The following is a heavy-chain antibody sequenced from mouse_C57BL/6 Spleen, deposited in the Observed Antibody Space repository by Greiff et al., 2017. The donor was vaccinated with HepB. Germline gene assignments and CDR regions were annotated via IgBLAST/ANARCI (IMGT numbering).Heavy chain of an antibody. V-gene: IGHV1-18*01. J-gene: IGHJ4*01. CDR1: GYTFTDYN. D-gene: IGHD1-1*01. CDR2: INPNNGGT. CDR3: ARFMDAMDY. Sequence: EVQLKESGPELVKPGASVKIPCKASGYTFTDYNMDWVKQSHGKSLEWIGDINPNNGGTIYNQKFKGKATLTVDKSSSTAYMELRSLTSEDTAVYYCARFMDAMDYWGQGTSVTVSS.